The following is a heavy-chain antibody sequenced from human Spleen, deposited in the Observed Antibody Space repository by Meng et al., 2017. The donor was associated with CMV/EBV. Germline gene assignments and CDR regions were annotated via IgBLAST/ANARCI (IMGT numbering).Heavy chain of an antibody. V-gene: IGHV3-53*01. Sequence: GGSLRLSCVASGFNLKTYGMHWVRQAPGKGLEWVSVIYSGGSTYYADSVKGRFTISRDNSKNTLYLQMNSLRAEDTAVYYCARVVAAGYYYYGMDVWGQGTTVTVSS. J-gene: IGHJ6*02. D-gene: IGHD6-13*01. CDR1: GFNLKTYG. CDR3: ARVVAAGYYYYGMDV. CDR2: IYSGGST.